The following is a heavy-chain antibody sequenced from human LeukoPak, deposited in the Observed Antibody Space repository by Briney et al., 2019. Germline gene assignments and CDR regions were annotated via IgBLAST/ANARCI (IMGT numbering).Heavy chain of an antibody. CDR3: AREDDSSGNSDY. Sequence: PSETLSLTCTVSGGSISSSSYYWGWIRQPPGKGLEWIGSIYYSGSTYYNPSLKSRVTISVDTSKNQFSLKLSSVTAADTAVYYCAREDDSSGNSDYWGQGTLVTVSS. D-gene: IGHD3-22*01. J-gene: IGHJ4*02. CDR2: IYYSGST. CDR1: GGSISSSSYY. V-gene: IGHV4-39*07.